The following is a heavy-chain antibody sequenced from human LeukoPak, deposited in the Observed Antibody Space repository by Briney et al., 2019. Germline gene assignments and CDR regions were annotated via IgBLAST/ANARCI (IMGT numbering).Heavy chain of an antibody. Sequence: SETLSLTCTVSGGSISSSSYYWGWIRQPPGKGLEWIGSIYYSGSTYYNPSLKSRVTISVDTSKNQFSLKLSSVTAADTAVYYCARAFSRLHDYWGQGTLVTVSS. V-gene: IGHV4-39*07. D-gene: IGHD3-16*01. CDR2: IYYSGST. CDR1: GGSISSSSYY. J-gene: IGHJ4*02. CDR3: ARAFSRLHDY.